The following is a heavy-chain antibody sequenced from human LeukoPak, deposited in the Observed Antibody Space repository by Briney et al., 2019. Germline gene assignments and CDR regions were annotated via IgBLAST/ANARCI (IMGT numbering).Heavy chain of an antibody. CDR1: GYTFSSYG. V-gene: IGHV1-18*01. CDR2: ISAHNSNT. J-gene: IGHJ4*02. Sequence: ASVXXXCXAXGYTFSSYGXSWVRQARGQGLEWMVWISAHNSNTNYAQKLHVILTITTDPSTTTAYIELRSLRSDDTAVYYCARDLVYYYDSAQGYWGQGTLVTVSS. D-gene: IGHD3-22*01. CDR3: ARDLVYYYDSAQGY.